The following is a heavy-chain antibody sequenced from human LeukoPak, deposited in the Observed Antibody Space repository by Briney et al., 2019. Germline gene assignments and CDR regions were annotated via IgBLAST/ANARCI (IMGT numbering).Heavy chain of an antibody. V-gene: IGHV4-61*05. CDR1: GGSISSSSYY. CDR2: IDYSGST. J-gene: IGHJ4*02. CDR3: ARHGGSYSFDY. D-gene: IGHD1-26*01. Sequence: SETLSLTCTVSGGSISSSSYYWSWIRQPPGKGLEWIGYIDYSGSTTYNPSLKSRVTISVDTSKNQFSLKLSSVTAADTAVYYCARHGGSYSFDYWGQGTLVTVSS.